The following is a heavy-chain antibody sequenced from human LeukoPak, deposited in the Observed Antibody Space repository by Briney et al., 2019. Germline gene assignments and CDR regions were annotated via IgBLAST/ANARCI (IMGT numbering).Heavy chain of an antibody. CDR2: IYSVGTT. J-gene: IGHJ4*02. CDR1: GFTVSSNY. D-gene: IGHD5-18*01. V-gene: IGHV3-66*01. CDR3: ARDPPAVTANTYG. Sequence: PGGALRLSCAASGFTVSSNYMNGVRQAPGKGLEWVSLIYSVGTTYYADSVKGRFTISRDGSKNTLYLQMNSLRVEDTAVYYCARDPPAVTANTYGWGQGTLVTVSS.